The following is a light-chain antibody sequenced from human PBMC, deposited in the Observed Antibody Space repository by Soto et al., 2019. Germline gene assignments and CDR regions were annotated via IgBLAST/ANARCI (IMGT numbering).Light chain of an antibody. CDR1: QSVRSNY. CDR3: QQYGRSPLS. CDR2: DAS. Sequence: EIVLTQSPDTLSLSPGERATLSCRASQSVRSNYLAWYQQKPGQAPRFLIYDASSRATGIPDRFSGSGSGTDFTLTISRLEPEDFAVYYCQQYGRSPLSFGGGTTFEIK. J-gene: IGKJ4*01. V-gene: IGKV3-20*01.